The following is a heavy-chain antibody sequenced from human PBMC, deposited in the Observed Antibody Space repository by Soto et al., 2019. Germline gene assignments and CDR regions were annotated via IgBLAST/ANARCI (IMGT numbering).Heavy chain of an antibody. V-gene: IGHV3-74*01. CDR1: GFTFSSYW. J-gene: IGHJ5*02. D-gene: IGHD3-22*01. CDR3: ARERGGYYDSRGNNKVNWFDP. Sequence: EVQLVESGGGLVQPGGSLRLSCAASGFTFSSYWMHWVRQAPGKGLVWVSRINSDGSSTSYADSVKGRITISRDNAKNTLYLQMNSLRAEDTAVYYCARERGGYYDSRGNNKVNWFDPWGQGTLVTVSS. CDR2: INSDGSST.